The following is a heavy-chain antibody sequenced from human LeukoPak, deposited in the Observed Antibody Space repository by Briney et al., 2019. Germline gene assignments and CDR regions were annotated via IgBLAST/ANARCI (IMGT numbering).Heavy chain of an antibody. J-gene: IGHJ4*02. V-gene: IGHV3-64*01. CDR3: ARWVEGTTYFDY. CDR2: ISSNGGST. Sequence: GGSLRLSCAASGFTFSSHAMHWVRQAPGKGLEYVSAISSNGGSTYYANSVKGRFTISRDNSKNTLYLQMGSLRAEDMAVYYCARWVEGTTYFDYWGQGTLVTVSS. D-gene: IGHD1-1*01. CDR1: GFTFSSHA.